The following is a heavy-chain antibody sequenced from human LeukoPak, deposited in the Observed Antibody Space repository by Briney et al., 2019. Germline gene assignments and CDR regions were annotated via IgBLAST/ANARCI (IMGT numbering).Heavy chain of an antibody. V-gene: IGHV3-23*01. D-gene: IGHD3-10*01. Sequence: GGSLRLSCAASGFTFSSYAMGWVRQAPGKGLEWVSAISGSGGSTYYADSVKGRFTISRDNSKNTLYLQMNSLRAEDTAVYYCAKSPLYGSPFGYMDVWGKGTTVTVSS. J-gene: IGHJ6*03. CDR1: GFTFSSYA. CDR3: AKSPLYGSPFGYMDV. CDR2: ISGSGGST.